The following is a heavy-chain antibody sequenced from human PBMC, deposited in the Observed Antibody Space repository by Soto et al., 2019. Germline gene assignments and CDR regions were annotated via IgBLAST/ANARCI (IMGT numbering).Heavy chain of an antibody. D-gene: IGHD3-9*01. CDR1: GGSISSGGYY. CDR3: ARDPGGYDILTGYSPYAFDI. Sequence: SETLSLTCTVSGGSISSGGYYWSWIRQHPGKGLEWIGYIYYSGSTYYNPSLKSRVTISVDTSKNQFSLKLSSVTAADTAVYYCARDPGGYDILTGYSPYAFDIWGQGTMVTVSS. J-gene: IGHJ3*02. V-gene: IGHV4-31*03. CDR2: IYYSGST.